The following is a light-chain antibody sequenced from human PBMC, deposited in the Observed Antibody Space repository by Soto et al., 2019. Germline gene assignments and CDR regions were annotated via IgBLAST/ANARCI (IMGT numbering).Light chain of an antibody. J-gene: IGLJ1*01. CDR1: SSDVGGYNY. CDR3: CSYAGSYTLYV. Sequence: QSALTQPRSVSGSPGQSVTISCTGTSSDVGGYNYVSWYQQHPGKAPKLMIYDVSKRPSGGPDRFSGSKSGNTASLTISGLQAEDEADYYGCSYAGSYTLYVFGTGTKVTVL. CDR2: DVS. V-gene: IGLV2-11*01.